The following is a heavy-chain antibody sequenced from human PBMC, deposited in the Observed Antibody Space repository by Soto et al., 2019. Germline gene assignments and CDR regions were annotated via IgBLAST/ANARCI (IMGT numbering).Heavy chain of an antibody. J-gene: IGHJ6*02. CDR3: AREERGDSGYDYDHYYYYGMDV. D-gene: IGHD5-12*01. V-gene: IGHV3-30-3*01. CDR2: ISYDGSNK. CDR1: GFTFSSYA. Sequence: QVQLVESGGGVVQPGRSLRLSCAASGFTFSSYAMHWVRQAPGKGLEWEAVISYDGSNKYHADSVKGRFTISKDNSKNTLYLQMISVRAEDTGVYYCAREERGDSGYDYDHYYYYGMDVWGQGTTVTVSS.